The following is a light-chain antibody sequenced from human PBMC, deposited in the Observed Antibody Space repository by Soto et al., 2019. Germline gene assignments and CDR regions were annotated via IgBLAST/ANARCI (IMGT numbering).Light chain of an antibody. J-gene: IGLJ1*01. V-gene: IGLV1-51*01. CDR2: DDD. CDR3: GSWDSSLSAYV. Sequence: QSVMTQPPSVSAAPGQRVTISCSGSSYNIGGNSVSWYQQLPGTAPKLLIYDDDKRPSGIPDRFSGSKSGTSATLGMTGFQTGDDADYYCGSWDSSLSAYVFGTGTKLTVL. CDR1: SYNIGGNS.